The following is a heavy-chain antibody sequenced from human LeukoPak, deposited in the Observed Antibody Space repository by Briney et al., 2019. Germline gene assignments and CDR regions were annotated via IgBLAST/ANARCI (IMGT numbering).Heavy chain of an antibody. V-gene: IGHV3-21*01. CDR3: ARDLAAAGTPGY. J-gene: IGHJ4*02. D-gene: IGHD6-13*01. Sequence: PGGSLRLSCAASGFTFSSYSMNWVRQAPGKGLEWVSSISSSSSYIYYADSVKGRFTISRDNAKNSLYLQMNSLRAEDTAVYYCARDLAAAGTPGYWGQGTLVTVSS. CDR1: GFTFSSYS. CDR2: ISSSSSYI.